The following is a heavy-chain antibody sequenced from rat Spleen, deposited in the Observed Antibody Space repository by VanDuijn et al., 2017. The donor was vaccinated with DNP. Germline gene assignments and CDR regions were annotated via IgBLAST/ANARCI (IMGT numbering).Heavy chain of an antibody. CDR3: TRGAGSPYWSFDF. V-gene: IGHV5-20*01. CDR1: GFTFSDYY. CDR2: ISYDGGDT. J-gene: IGHJ1*01. D-gene: IGHD5-1*01. Sequence: EVQLVESGGDLVQPGRSLKLSCAASGFTFSDYYMAWVRQAPTKGLEWVAYISYDGGDTYYGDSVKGRFTISRDNAKNTLYLQMNSLRSEDTATYYCTRGAGSPYWSFDFWGPGTVVTVSS.